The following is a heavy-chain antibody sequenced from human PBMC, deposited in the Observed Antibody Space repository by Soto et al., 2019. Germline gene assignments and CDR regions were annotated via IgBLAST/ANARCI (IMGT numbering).Heavy chain of an antibody. CDR3: VKGVKGSTYRPYYYDSSGYYYDDFTS. V-gene: IGHV3-64D*06. CDR1: GFTFSSYA. D-gene: IGHD3-22*01. J-gene: IGHJ4*03. CDR2: ISSNGGST. Sequence: PGGSLRLSCAASGFTFSSYAMHWVRQAPGKGLEYVSAISSNGGSTYHADSVKGRFTISRDNSKNTLYLQMSSLRAEDTAVYYCVKGVKGSTYRPYYYDSSGYYYDDFTSWGQGT.